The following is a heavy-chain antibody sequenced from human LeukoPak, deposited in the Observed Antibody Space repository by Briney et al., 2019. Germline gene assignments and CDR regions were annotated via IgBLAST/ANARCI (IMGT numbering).Heavy chain of an antibody. CDR2: ISYDGSNK. D-gene: IGHD4-17*01. CDR1: GFTFSSYA. J-gene: IGHJ5*02. Sequence: PGGSLRLSCAASGFTFSSYATSWVRQAPGKGLEWVAVISYDGSNKYYADSVKGRFTISRDNSKNTLYLQMNSLRSEDTAVYYCARDATGDGDLESWGQGTLVTVSP. V-gene: IGHV3-30*04. CDR3: ARDATGDGDLES.